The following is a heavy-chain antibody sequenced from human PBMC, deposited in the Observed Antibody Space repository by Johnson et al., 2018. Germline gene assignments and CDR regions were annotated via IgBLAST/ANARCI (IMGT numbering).Heavy chain of an antibody. D-gene: IGHD2-8*01. J-gene: IGHJ3*02. V-gene: IGHV1-8*02. Sequence: QVQLVESGAEVKKPGASVKVSCKASGYTFANFDINWVRQATGQGLEWMGWMNPNSGTTAYAQKFQGRVTMTRNTSISTAYMELSSLGSEDTAVYYCARSLVLMGQDYDAFDIWGQGTMVTVSS. CDR1: GYTFANFD. CDR3: ARSLVLMGQDYDAFDI. CDR2: MNPNSGTT.